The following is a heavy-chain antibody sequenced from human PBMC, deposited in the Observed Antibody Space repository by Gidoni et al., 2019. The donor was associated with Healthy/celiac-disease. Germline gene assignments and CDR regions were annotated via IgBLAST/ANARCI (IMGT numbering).Heavy chain of an antibody. J-gene: IGHJ4*02. CDR1: GFTFRSYW. Sequence: EVQLVESGGGLVQPGGSLRLSCAASGFTFRSYWMHWVRQAPGKGLVWVSRINSDGSRTSYAASVQVRFTISSDNAQNTLYLQMNSLRAEDTAVYYCARDLYYYGSPAHWGQGTLVTVSS. CDR2: INSDGSRT. CDR3: ARDLYYYGSPAH. V-gene: IGHV3-74*01. D-gene: IGHD3-10*01.